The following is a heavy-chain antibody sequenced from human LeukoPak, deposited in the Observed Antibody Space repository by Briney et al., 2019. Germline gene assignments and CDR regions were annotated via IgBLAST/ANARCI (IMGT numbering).Heavy chain of an antibody. J-gene: IGHJ6*02. CDR1: GYTFTGYY. V-gene: IGHV1-2*02. CDR2: INPNSGGT. D-gene: IGHD2-21*01. CDR3: ARDCGSYVCYYSMDV. Sequence: EASVKVSCKASGYTFTGYYMHWVRQAPGQGLEWMGWINPNSGGTNYAQKFQGRVTMTRDTSISTAYMELSRLRSDDTAVYYCARDCGSYVCYYSMDVWGQGTTVTVSS.